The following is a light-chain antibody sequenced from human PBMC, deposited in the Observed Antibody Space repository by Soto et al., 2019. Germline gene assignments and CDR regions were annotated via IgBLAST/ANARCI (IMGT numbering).Light chain of an antibody. Sequence: QSVLNQPASVSGSPGQSSTISCTGTSSDVGAYNYDSWYQQYPGEAPKVIIYDVSHRPAGVSNRFSGSKSGNTASLTISGLQTQDEADYFCSSYTTATTYVFGTGTKVTVL. J-gene: IGLJ1*01. V-gene: IGLV2-14*01. CDR2: DVS. CDR3: SSYTTATTYV. CDR1: SSDVGAYNY.